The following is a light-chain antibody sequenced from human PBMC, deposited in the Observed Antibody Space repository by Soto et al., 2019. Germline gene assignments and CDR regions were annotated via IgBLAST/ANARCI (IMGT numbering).Light chain of an antibody. Sequence: EIVLTQSPGTLSLSPGERATLSCRTSQTVSSTYLAWYQQKRGQAPRLLLYGTSNRATGIPDRFCGSGSVTEFTLTISRLEPEDFAVYHCQLYGSSPLYSFAQGTELEIK. CDR3: QLYGSSPLYS. J-gene: IGKJ2*01. V-gene: IGKV3-20*01. CDR2: GTS. CDR1: QTVSSTY.